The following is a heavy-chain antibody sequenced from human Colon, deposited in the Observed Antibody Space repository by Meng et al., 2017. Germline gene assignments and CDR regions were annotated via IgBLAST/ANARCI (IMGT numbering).Heavy chain of an antibody. CDR1: GFTFSSYW. CDR2: IKPDGSEK. V-gene: IGHV3-7*01. D-gene: IGHD2-8*01. Sequence: GESLKISCAASGFTFSSYWMSWVRQAPGKGLEWVANIKPDGSEKYNVDSVKGRFTISRDNAKNSLYLQMNTLRGEDTAVYYCARYFSTSRGGLMDYWGQGTLVTVSS. CDR3: ARYFSTSRGGLMDY. J-gene: IGHJ4*02.